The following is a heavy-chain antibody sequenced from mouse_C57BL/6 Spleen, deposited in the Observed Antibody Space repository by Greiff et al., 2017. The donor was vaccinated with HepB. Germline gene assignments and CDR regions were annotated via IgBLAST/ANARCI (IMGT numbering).Heavy chain of an antibody. CDR2: IWSGGST. V-gene: IGHV2-2*01. CDR3: ARVYGSSYDWYFDV. CDR1: GFSLTSYG. Sequence: VKLMESGPGLVQPSQSLSITCTVSGFSLTSYGVHWVRQSPGKGLEWLGVIWSGGSTDYNAAFISRLSISKDNSKSQVFFKMNSLQADDTAIYYCARVYGSSYDWYFDVWGTGTTVTVSS. J-gene: IGHJ1*03. D-gene: IGHD1-1*01.